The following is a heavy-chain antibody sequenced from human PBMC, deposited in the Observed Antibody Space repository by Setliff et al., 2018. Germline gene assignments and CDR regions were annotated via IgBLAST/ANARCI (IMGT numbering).Heavy chain of an antibody. CDR1: GFTFGDFT. Sequence: PGGSLRLSCTTSGFTFGDFTRAWVRQAPGKGLEWVGLIGSKTYGGVAEYAASVKGRFTVSRDDSENSLYLQMSSLKTEDTAVYYCVRGGSAPSSYQYPLDVWGQGTTVTVSS. V-gene: IGHV3-49*04. D-gene: IGHD1-26*01. CDR3: VRGGSAPSSYQYPLDV. CDR2: IGSKTYGGVA. J-gene: IGHJ6*02.